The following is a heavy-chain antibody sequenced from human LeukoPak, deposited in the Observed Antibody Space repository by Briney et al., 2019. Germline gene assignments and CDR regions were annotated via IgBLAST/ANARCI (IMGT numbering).Heavy chain of an antibody. CDR2: ISTSSSYI. CDR1: GFTLSSYS. J-gene: IGHJ4*02. V-gene: IGHV3-21*06. Sequence: GGSLRLSCAASGFTLSSYSMNWVRQAPGKGLEWVSFISTSSSYIYYADSVKGRFTISRDNAKNALYLQMNSLRAEDTGVYFCARGQTLTFWGQGTLVTASS. CDR3: ARGQTLTF.